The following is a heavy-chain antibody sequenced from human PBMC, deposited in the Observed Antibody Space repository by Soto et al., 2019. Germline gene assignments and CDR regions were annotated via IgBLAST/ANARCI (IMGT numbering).Heavy chain of an antibody. CDR2: MNPNSGNT. J-gene: IGHJ6*02. V-gene: IGHV1-8*01. CDR3: ATRLGYCSGGSCRTHYYYGMDV. CDR1: GYTFTSYD. Sequence: GVPVKVSCKASGYTFTSYDINWVRQATGQGLEWMGWMNPNSGNTGYAQKFQGRVTMTRNTSISTAYMELSSLRSEDTAVYYCATRLGYCSGGSCRTHYYYGMDVWGQGTTVTVSS. D-gene: IGHD2-15*01.